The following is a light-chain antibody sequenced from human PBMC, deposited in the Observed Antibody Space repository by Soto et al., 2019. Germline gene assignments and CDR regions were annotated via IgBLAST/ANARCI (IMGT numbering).Light chain of an antibody. CDR2: WAS. V-gene: IGKV4-1*01. CDR1: QSVLYSSNNKNY. J-gene: IGKJ2*01. Sequence: DIVMTQSPDSLAVSLGERATINCKSSQSVLYSSNNKNYLAWYQQKPGQPPKLLIYWASTRESGVPDRFSGSGSGTDFTLTISSLQAEDVAVYYCQQYYSTQYNFGQGTKLAIK. CDR3: QQYYSTQYN.